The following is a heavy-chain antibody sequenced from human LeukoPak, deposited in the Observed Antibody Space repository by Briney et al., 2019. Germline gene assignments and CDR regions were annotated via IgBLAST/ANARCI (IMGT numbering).Heavy chain of an antibody. V-gene: IGHV1-69*06. CDR3: ARGVLWFGDGGNWFDP. CDR2: IIPIFGTA. D-gene: IGHD3-10*01. J-gene: IGHJ5*02. Sequence: ASVKVSCKASGGTFSSYAISWVRQAPGQGLEWMGGIIPIFGTANYAQKFQGRVTITADKSMSTAYMELSSLRSEDTAVYYCARGVLWFGDGGNWFDPWGQGTLVTVSS. CDR1: GGTFSSYA.